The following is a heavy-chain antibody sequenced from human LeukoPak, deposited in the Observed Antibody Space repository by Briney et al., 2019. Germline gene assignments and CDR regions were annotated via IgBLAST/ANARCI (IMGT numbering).Heavy chain of an antibody. V-gene: IGHV3-7*01. J-gene: IGHJ4*02. D-gene: IGHD3-10*01. Sequence: PGGSLRLSCAASGFTFSSYWMSWVRQAPGKGLEWVANIKQDGSEKYYADSVKGRFTISRDNAKNSLYLQMNSLRAEDTAVYYCARDFRITYYYGSGSYYLDYWGQGTLVTVSS. CDR3: ARDFRITYYYGSGSYYLDY. CDR1: GFTFSSYW. CDR2: IKQDGSEK.